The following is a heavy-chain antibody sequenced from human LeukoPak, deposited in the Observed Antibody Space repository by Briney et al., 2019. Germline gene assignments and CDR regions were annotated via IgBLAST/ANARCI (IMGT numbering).Heavy chain of an antibody. D-gene: IGHD4-17*01. V-gene: IGHV3-33*06. J-gene: IGHJ6*03. CDR2: IWYDGSNK. Sequence: GGSLRLSCAASGFTFSSYAMHWVRQAPGKGLEWVAVIWYDGSNKYYADSVKGRFTISRDNSKNTLYLQMNSLRAEDTAVYYCAKDRLRSTYYYYYMDVWGKGTTVTVSS. CDR3: AKDRLRSTYYYYYMDV. CDR1: GFTFSSYA.